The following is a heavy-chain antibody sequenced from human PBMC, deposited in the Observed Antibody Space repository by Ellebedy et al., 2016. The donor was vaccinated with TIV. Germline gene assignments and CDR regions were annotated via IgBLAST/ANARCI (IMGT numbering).Heavy chain of an antibody. Sequence: SETLSLXXTVSGGSISDYYWSWFRQPPGRAPEWIGYVQNSGGTNYNPSLKNRVTISLDTSKNQFSLDLTSVTAAGTAVYYCARYRSGIVVVPAHYGMDVWGQGTTVTVSS. D-gene: IGHD2-2*01. CDR3: ARYRSGIVVVPAHYGMDV. V-gene: IGHV4-59*01. CDR1: GGSISDYY. J-gene: IGHJ6*02. CDR2: VQNSGGT.